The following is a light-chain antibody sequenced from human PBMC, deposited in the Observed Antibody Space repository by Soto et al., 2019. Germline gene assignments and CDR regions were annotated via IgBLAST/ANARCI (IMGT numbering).Light chain of an antibody. J-gene: IGKJ4*01. V-gene: IGKV3-15*01. CDR2: GAS. CDR1: QSIYSN. Sequence: EIVMTQSPPTLSMSPGERATLSCRASQSIYSNLAWYQQKPGQAPRLLIYGASTRATDIPARFSGSGSGTEFTLTISSLQPEDFAVYHCQQYNKWPLTFGGGTKVEIK. CDR3: QQYNKWPLT.